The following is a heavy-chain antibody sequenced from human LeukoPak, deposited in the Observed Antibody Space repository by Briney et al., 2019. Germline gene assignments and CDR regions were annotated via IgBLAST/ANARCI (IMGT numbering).Heavy chain of an antibody. D-gene: IGHD5-24*01. Sequence: GGSLRLSCEASGFFFSSYCMHWVRQAPGKGLEWLAVISSDGTNKYYAESVKGRFTISRDNSKTTMFGQLNSLRVEDTAVYYCAGRDGYNCYGYWGQGTLVTVSS. CDR2: ISSDGTNK. CDR3: AGRDGYNCYGY. V-gene: IGHV3-30-3*01. CDR1: GFFFSSYC. J-gene: IGHJ4*02.